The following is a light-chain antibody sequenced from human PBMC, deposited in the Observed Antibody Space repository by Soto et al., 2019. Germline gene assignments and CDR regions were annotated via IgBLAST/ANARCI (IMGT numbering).Light chain of an antibody. J-gene: IGKJ2*01. Sequence: DIPMTQYPASLSASVGDSVTITCRASQSSSHVLNWYKQKPGKAPKLLSYAASTLESGVPSRFSGSASGTDFTLTISRLLPEDCATYYCQQSYNNPRPFGQGT. CDR3: QQSYNNPRP. CDR1: QSSSHV. CDR2: AAS. V-gene: IGKV1-39*01.